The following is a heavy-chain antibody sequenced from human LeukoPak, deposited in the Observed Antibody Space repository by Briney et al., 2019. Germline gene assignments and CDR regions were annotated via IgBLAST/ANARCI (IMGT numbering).Heavy chain of an antibody. CDR1: GGTFSSYA. D-gene: IGHD2-15*01. CDR3: ARRQRGPGAATWYYFDY. Sequence: ASVTVSCKASGGTFSSYAISWVRQAPGQGLEWMGGIIPIFGTANYAQKFQGRVTITADESTSTAYMELSSLRSEDTAVYYCARRQRGPGAATWYYFDYWGQGTLVTVSS. J-gene: IGHJ4*02. V-gene: IGHV1-69*13. CDR2: IIPIFGTA.